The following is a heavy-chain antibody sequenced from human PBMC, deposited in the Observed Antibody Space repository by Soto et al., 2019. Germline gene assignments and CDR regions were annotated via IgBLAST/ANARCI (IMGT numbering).Heavy chain of an antibody. J-gene: IGHJ6*02. D-gene: IGHD3-3*01. CDR1: GFTFSSYE. Sequence: GGSLRLSCAASGFTFSSYEMNWVRQAPGKGLEWVSYISSSGSTIYYADSVKGRFTISRDNAKNSLYLQMNSLRAEDTAVYYCARLGYGFWSGYYYYYYYGMDVWGQGTTVTVSS. V-gene: IGHV3-48*03. CDR3: ARLGYGFWSGYYYYYYYGMDV. CDR2: ISSSGSTI.